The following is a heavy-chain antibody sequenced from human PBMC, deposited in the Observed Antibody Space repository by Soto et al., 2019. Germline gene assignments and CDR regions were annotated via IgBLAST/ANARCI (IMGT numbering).Heavy chain of an antibody. CDR2: INAGNGNT. J-gene: IGHJ6*02. D-gene: IGHD6-13*01. V-gene: IGHV1-3*01. CDR1: GYTFTSYA. CDR3: ARDREQLVFDV. Sequence: ASVKVSWKASGYTFTSYAMHWGRQAPGQRLEWMGWINAGNGNTKYSQKFQGRVTITRDTSASTAYMELSSLRSEDTAVYYCARDREQLVFDVWGQGTTVTVSS.